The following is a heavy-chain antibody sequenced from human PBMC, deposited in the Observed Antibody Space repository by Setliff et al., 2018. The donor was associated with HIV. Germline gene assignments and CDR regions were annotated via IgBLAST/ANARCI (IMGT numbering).Heavy chain of an antibody. CDR1: GSSFTSYW. J-gene: IGHJ4*02. CDR3: ARHYYYGSGDYSYFDY. V-gene: IGHV5-51*01. Sequence: GESLKISCKGSGSSFTSYWISWVRQVPGQGLEWLGIIYPGDSDTRYNPSFQGQVTISADKSISTAYLQWYSLKASDTAMYYCARHYYYGSGDYSYFDYWGQGTLVTVSS. D-gene: IGHD3-22*01. CDR2: IYPGDSDT.